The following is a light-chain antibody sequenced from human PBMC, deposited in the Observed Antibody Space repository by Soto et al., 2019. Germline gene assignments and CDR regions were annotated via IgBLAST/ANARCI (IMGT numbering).Light chain of an antibody. CDR2: GNS. CDR3: QSYDSSLSVL. CDR1: SSNIWAGYD. V-gene: IGLV1-40*01. J-gene: IGLJ2*01. Sequence: SVLTQPPSVSGAPGQRVTISCTGSSSNIWAGYDVHWYQQLPGTAPKLLIYGNSNRPSWVPDRFSASKSGASASLAITGLQAEDEADYYCQSYDSSLSVLFGGGTKLTVL.